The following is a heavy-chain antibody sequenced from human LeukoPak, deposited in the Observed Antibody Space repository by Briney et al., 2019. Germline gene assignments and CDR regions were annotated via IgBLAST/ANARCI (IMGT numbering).Heavy chain of an antibody. J-gene: IGHJ4*02. Sequence: EWIGEINHSGSTNYNPSLKSRVTISVDTSKNQFSLKLSSVTAADTAVYYCARDLPGAESNWGQGTLVTVSS. D-gene: IGHD3-10*01. CDR3: ARDLPGAESN. V-gene: IGHV4-34*13. CDR2: INHSGST.